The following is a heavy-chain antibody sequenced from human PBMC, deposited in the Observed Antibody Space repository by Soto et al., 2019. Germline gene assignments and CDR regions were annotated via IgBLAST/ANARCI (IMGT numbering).Heavy chain of an antibody. CDR3: ARGLRYFDWLS. V-gene: IGHV4-59*01. D-gene: IGHD3-9*01. Sequence: SETLSLTCTVSGGSISGYFWSWIRQPPGKGLEWVGYIYYSGTTNYNPSLKSRVTISVDTSKNQFSLKLSSVTAADTAVYYCARGLRYFDWLSSGHGTLVTVSS. CDR2: IYYSGTT. CDR1: GGSISGYF. J-gene: IGHJ5*01.